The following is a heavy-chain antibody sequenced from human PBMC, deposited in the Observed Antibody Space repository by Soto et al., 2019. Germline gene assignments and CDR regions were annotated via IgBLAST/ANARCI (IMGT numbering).Heavy chain of an antibody. CDR3: ARDVFTDYSRYDY. V-gene: IGHV1-3*01. CDR2: INAGNGNT. Sequence: ASVKVSCKASGYTFTSYAMHWLRQAPGQRLEWMGWINAGNGNTKYSQKFQGRVTITRDTSASTAYMELSSLRSEDTAVYYCARDVFTDYSRYDYWGQGTLVTVSS. D-gene: IGHD3-9*01. J-gene: IGHJ4*02. CDR1: GYTFTSYA.